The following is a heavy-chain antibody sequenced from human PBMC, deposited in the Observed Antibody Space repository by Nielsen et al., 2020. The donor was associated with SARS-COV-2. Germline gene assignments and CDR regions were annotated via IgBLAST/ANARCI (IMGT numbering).Heavy chain of an antibody. CDR1: GGSISSYY. D-gene: IGHD3-10*01. V-gene: IGHV4-59*08. Sequence: SETLSLTCTVSGGSISSYYWSWIRQPPGKGLEWIGYIYYSGSTNYNPSLKSRVTISVDTSKNQFSLKLSSVTAADTAVYYCARTVDYGSGSFVWFDPWGQGTLVTVSS. J-gene: IGHJ5*02. CDR3: ARTVDYGSGSFVWFDP. CDR2: IYYSGST.